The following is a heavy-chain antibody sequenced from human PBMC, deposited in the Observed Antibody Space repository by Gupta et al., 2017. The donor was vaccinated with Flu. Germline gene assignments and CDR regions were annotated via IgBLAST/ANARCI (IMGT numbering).Heavy chain of an antibody. D-gene: IGHD3-3*01. V-gene: IGHV3-23*01. J-gene: IGHJ3*02. Sequence: MSWVRRAPGKGPEWVSTIGGSGGSTYYADSGKGRFTISRDNSKNTLYLQMNSLRAEDTAVYYCAKADFWSGPIPGRAAFDIWGQGTMVTVSS. CDR2: IGGSGGST. CDR3: AKADFWSGPIPGRAAFDI.